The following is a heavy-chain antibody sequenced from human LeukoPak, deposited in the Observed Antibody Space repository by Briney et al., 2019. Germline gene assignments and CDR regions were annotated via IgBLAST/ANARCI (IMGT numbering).Heavy chain of an antibody. CDR3: ARVYCSGGSCYSDY. CDR2: INPNSGGT. J-gene: IGHJ4*02. D-gene: IGHD2-15*01. CDR1: GYTFTGYH. Sequence: ASVKVSCKASGYTFTGYHMHWVRQAPGQGLEWMGRINPNSGGTNYAQKFQGRVTMTRDTSISTAYMELSRLRSDDTAAYYCARVYCSGGSCYSDYWGQGTLVTVSS. V-gene: IGHV1-2*06.